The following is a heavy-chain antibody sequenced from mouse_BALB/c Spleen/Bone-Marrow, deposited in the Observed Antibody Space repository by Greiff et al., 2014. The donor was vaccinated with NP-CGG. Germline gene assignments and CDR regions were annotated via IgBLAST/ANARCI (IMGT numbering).Heavy chain of an antibody. J-gene: IGHJ4*01. Sequence: EVQLQQSGPELVKPGASVKLSCKASGYTFTSFFIHWVKQKPGQGLEWIGYINPYNDGTKYIGKFKGKATLTSDKSSSTAYMEFSSLTSEDSAVYYCARAMIYYYAMDYWGQGTSVTVSS. CDR1: GYTFTSFF. D-gene: IGHD2-4*01. CDR2: INPYNDGT. V-gene: IGHV1-14*01. CDR3: ARAMIYYYAMDY.